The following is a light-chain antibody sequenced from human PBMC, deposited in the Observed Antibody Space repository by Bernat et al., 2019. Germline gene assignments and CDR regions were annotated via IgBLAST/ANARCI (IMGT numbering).Light chain of an antibody. CDR2: DVT. CDR3: SSYTSSNTYD. J-gene: IGLJ1*01. CDR1: SSDVGGYNY. V-gene: IGLV2-14*03. Sequence: QSALTQPASVSGSPGQSIAISCTGTSSDVGGYNYVSWYQQHPGKAPKLMIYDVTNRPSGVSNRFSGSTSGNTASLTISGLQAEDEADYYCSSYTSSNTYDFGSGTTVTVL.